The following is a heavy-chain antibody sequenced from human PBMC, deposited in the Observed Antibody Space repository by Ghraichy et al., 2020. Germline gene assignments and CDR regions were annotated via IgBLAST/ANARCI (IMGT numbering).Heavy chain of an antibody. D-gene: IGHD3-3*01. CDR1: GGSINSGGYY. V-gene: IGHV4-61*02. J-gene: IGHJ4*02. CDR3: ARGNYDVWSGYYSGYFDY. CDR2: IYTSGST. Sequence: SQTLSLTCTVSGGSINSGGYYWSWIRQPAGKGLQWIGRIYTSGSTNYNPSLKSRVTISVDTSKNQFSLRLSSVTAPDTAVYYCARGNYDVWSGYYSGYFDYWGQGTLVTVSS.